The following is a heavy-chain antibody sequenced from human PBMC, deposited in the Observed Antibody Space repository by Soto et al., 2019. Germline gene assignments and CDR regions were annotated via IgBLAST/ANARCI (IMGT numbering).Heavy chain of an antibody. Sequence: PGGSLRLSCAASGFTFSSYGMHWVRQAPGKGLEWVAVISYDGSNKYYADSVKGRFTISRDNSKNTLYLQVNSLRAEDTAVYYCAKIYCSSTSCYNSDYYYGMDVWGQGTTVTVSS. CDR2: ISYDGSNK. D-gene: IGHD2-2*02. CDR3: AKIYCSSTSCYNSDYYYGMDV. J-gene: IGHJ6*02. CDR1: GFTFSSYG. V-gene: IGHV3-30*18.